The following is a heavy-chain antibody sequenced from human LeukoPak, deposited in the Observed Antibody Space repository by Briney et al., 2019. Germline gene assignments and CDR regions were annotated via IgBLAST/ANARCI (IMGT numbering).Heavy chain of an antibody. CDR3: ARARYRGERRVFDI. J-gene: IGHJ3*02. CDR2: ISGGDTT. CDR1: GFTVSSNY. D-gene: IGHD1-26*01. V-gene: IGHV3-53*01. Sequence: GGSLRLSCAASGFTVSSNYMNWVRQAPGKGLEWVSFISGGDTTFYADSVKGRFTISRDNSKNTVFLQLNSLRAEDTALYYCARARYRGERRVFDIWGQGTMVTVSS.